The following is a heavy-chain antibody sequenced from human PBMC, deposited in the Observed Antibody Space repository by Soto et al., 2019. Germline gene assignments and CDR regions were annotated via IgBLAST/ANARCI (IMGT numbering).Heavy chain of an antibody. Sequence: KESGPALVEPTQTLTLTCSFSGFSLSNSGVGVGWFRQAPGKALECLGITYWDNDSRYNPSLKDRLNIAKDTSKNQIVVTMTYMEPVDTGSYYCAHRVSYSASWHVGWFDSWGQGTPVTVS. CDR1: GFSLSNSGVG. J-gene: IGHJ5*01. CDR3: AHRVSYSASWHVGWFDS. CDR2: TYWDNDS. V-gene: IGHV2-5*02. D-gene: IGHD3-10*01.